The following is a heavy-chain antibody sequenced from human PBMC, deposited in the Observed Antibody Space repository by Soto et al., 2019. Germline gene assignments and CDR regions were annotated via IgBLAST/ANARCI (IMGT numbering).Heavy chain of an antibody. D-gene: IGHD1-26*01. CDR1: GDPFTANY. CDR3: ARDMAKGGGSAGFDY. V-gene: IGHV1-2*02. Sequence: XSVKVSCKASGDPFTANYIHWVRQAPGQGFEWVGWINPKSGGTKYPQKFQGRVTMTRDTSLSTVYMTLTRLTSDDTAVYYCARDMAKGGGSAGFDYWGQGTLVTVSS. CDR2: INPKSGGT. J-gene: IGHJ4*02.